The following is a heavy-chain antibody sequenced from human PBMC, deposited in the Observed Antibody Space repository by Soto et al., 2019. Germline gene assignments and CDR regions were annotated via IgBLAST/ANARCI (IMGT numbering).Heavy chain of an antibody. CDR3: ARWGTTGGLDV. CDR1: GFTFRSYV. V-gene: IGHV3-30*19. D-gene: IGHD3-16*01. J-gene: IGHJ1*01. Sequence: QVQLVESGGGVVQPGTSLRVSCVGSGFTFRSYVIHWVRQAPGKGLEWVALTSYDGSNKYYGDSVRGRFTMSRDNSRNTVDLQMDSLRVEDTALYYCARWGTTGGLDVWGQGTLVSVSS. CDR2: TSYDGSNK.